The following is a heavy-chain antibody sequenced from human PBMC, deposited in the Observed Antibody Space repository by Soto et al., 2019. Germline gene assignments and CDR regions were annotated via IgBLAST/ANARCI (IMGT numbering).Heavy chain of an antibody. D-gene: IGHD3-22*01. CDR3: ARDRYYYDSSGYHPYYYYYGMDV. CDR1: GFTFSSYA. Sequence: GGSLRLSCAASGFTFSSYAMNWVRQAPGKXLEWVAVISYDGSNKYYADSVKGRFTISRDNSKNTLYLQMNSLRAEDTAVYYCARDRYYYDSSGYHPYYYYYGMDVWGQGTTVTVSS. CDR2: ISYDGSNK. J-gene: IGHJ6*02. V-gene: IGHV3-30-3*01.